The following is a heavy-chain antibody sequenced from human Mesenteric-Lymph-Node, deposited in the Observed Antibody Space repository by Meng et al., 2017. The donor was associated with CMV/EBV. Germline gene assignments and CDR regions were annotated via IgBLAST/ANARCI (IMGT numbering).Heavy chain of an antibody. J-gene: IGHJ3*02. CDR3: ASPAGSSSWYEEDAFDI. V-gene: IGHV4-59*04. CDR2: MYYSGST. D-gene: IGHD6-13*01. CDR1: SGSISSYY. Sequence: GSLRLSCTVSSGSISSYYWNWIRQPPGKGLEWIGYMYYSGSTYYNPSLKSRVTISVDTSKNQFSLKLSSVTAADTAVYYCASPAGSSSWYEEDAFDIWGQGTMVTVSS.